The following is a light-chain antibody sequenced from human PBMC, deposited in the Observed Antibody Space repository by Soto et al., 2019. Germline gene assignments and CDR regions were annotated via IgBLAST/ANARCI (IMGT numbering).Light chain of an antibody. CDR2: DVN. CDR1: SSDVGSYNF. Sequence: QSALTQPASVSGSPGQSITISCTGTSSDVGSYNFVSWYQHHPGKVPKLIIFDVNNRPSGISNRFSGSKSDNTASLTISGLQAEDEADDYCTSYTNSGTYILGTGTKLTVL. J-gene: IGLJ1*01. CDR3: TSYTNSGTYI. V-gene: IGLV2-14*03.